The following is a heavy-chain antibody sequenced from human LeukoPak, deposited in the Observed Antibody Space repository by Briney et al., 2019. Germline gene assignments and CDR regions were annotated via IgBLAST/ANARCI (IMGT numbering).Heavy chain of an antibody. CDR2: ISAYNGNT. V-gene: IGHV1-18*04. D-gene: IGHD3-9*01. Sequence: ASVKVSCKASGYILTDYYMHWVRQAPGQGLEWMGWISAYNGNTNYAQKLQGRVTMTTDTSTSTAYMELRSLRSDDTAVYYCARADYDILTGYQLRLWGQGTLVTVSS. CDR3: ARADYDILTGYQLRL. J-gene: IGHJ4*02. CDR1: GYILTDYY.